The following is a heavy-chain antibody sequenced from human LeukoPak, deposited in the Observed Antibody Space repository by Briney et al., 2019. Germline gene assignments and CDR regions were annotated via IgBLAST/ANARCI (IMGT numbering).Heavy chain of an antibody. V-gene: IGHV4-59*02. CDR1: GGSVSSYY. D-gene: IGHD2-2*01. CDR2: IYYSGST. Sequence: NPSETLSLTCTVSGGSVSSYYWSWIRQPPGKGLEWIGYIYYSGSTNYNPSLKSRVTISVDTSKNQFSLKLSSVTAADTAVYYCARERSLVWPYCSSTSCPGWFDPWGQGTLVTVSS. J-gene: IGHJ5*02. CDR3: ARERSLVWPYCSSTSCPGWFDP.